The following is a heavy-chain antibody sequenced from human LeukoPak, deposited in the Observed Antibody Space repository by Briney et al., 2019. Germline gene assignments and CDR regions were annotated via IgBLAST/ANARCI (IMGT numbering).Heavy chain of an antibody. V-gene: IGHV1-8*01. CDR2: MNPNSGNT. CDR1: GYTFTSYD. Sequence: ASVKVSCKASGYTFTSYDINWVRQATGQGLEWMGWMNPNSGNTGYAQKFQGRVTMTRDTSIGTAYMELSRLRSDDTAVYYCARGGLPIYYYYMDVWGKGTTVTIPS. J-gene: IGHJ6*03. CDR3: ARGGLPIYYYYMDV.